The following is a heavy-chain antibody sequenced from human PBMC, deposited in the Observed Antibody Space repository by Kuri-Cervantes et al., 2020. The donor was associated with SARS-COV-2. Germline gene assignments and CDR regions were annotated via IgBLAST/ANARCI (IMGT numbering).Heavy chain of an antibody. CDR2: IYYSGST. V-gene: IGHV4-39*07. Sequence: SETLSLTCTVSGGSISSSSYYWGWIRQPPGKGLEWIGSIYYSGSTYYNPSLKSRVTISVDTSKNQFSLKLSSVTAADTAVYYCARAVAAAGSFYDYWGQGTLVTVSS. CDR1: GGSISSSSYY. D-gene: IGHD6-13*01. J-gene: IGHJ4*02. CDR3: ARAVAAAGSFYDY.